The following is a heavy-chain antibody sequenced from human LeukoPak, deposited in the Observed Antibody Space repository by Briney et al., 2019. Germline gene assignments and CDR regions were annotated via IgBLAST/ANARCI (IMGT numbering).Heavy chain of an antibody. CDR1: GFTFSSYS. CDR3: ARDYYGSGSPLLD. Sequence: GGSLRLSCAASGFTFSSYSMNWVRQAPGKGLEWVSSISSSSSYIYYADSVKGRFTISRDNAKNSLYLQMNSLRAEDTAVYYCARDYYGSGSPLLDWGQGTLVTVSS. D-gene: IGHD3-10*01. CDR2: ISSSSSYI. V-gene: IGHV3-21*01. J-gene: IGHJ4*02.